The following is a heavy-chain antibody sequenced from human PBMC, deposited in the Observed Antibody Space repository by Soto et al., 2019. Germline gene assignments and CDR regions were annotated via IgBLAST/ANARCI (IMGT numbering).Heavy chain of an antibody. CDR2: INHSGST. CDR1: GGSFSGYY. V-gene: IGHV4-34*01. Sequence: PSETLSLTCAVYGGSFSGYYWSWIRQPPGKRLEWIGEINHSGSTNYNPSLKSRVTISVDTSKNQFSLKLSSVTAADTAVYYCARDSYDILTGYYIRGVGVFDYWGQGTLVTVSS. D-gene: IGHD3-9*01. CDR3: ARDSYDILTGYYIRGVGVFDY. J-gene: IGHJ4*02.